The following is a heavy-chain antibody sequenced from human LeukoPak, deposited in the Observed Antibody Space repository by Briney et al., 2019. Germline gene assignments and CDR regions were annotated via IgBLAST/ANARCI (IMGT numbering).Heavy chain of an antibody. CDR2: IYYSGST. CDR1: GGSISSGDYY. Sequence: PSETLSLTCTVSGGSISSGDYYWSWIRRPPGKGLEWIGYIYYSGSTYYNPSLKSRVTISVDTSKNQFSLKLSSVTAADTAVYYCARIPKDIVVVPAIYYMDVWGKGTTVTVSS. V-gene: IGHV4-30-4*08. J-gene: IGHJ6*03. CDR3: ARIPKDIVVVPAIYYMDV. D-gene: IGHD2-2*01.